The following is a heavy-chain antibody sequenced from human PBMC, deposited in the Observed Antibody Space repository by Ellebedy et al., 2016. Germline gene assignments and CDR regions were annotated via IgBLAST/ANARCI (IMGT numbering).Heavy chain of an antibody. D-gene: IGHD5-12*01. Sequence: GGSLRLSXAASGFTFSDSAMHWVRQASGKGLEWVGRIRNKANNYATAYAASVKGRFTISRDDSKNTAYLQMNSLKIDDTAVYYCTRLDLNIVARGGMDVWGQGTTVTVSS. CDR2: IRNKANNYAT. J-gene: IGHJ6*02. CDR1: GFTFSDSA. CDR3: TRLDLNIVARGGMDV. V-gene: IGHV3-73*01.